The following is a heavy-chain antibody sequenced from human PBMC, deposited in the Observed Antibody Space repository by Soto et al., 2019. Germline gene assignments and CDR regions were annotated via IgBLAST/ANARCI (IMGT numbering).Heavy chain of an antibody. CDR2: IKQDGSEK. CDR3: ARDSSGWYHYYYGMDV. CDR1: GFTFSSYW. V-gene: IGHV3-7*01. D-gene: IGHD6-19*01. Sequence: GGSLRLSCAASGFTFSSYWMSWVRQAPGKGLEWVANIKQDGSEKYYVDSVKGRFTISRDNAKNSLYLQMNSLRAEDTAVYYCARDSSGWYHYYYGMDVWGQGTTVTVSS. J-gene: IGHJ6*02.